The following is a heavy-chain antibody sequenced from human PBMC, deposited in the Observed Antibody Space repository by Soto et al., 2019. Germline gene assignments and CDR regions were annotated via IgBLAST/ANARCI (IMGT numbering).Heavy chain of an antibody. CDR1: GFTLSRSA. CDR2: IDGGDDST. Sequence: GGSLRLSCAASGFTLSRSAMTWVRLAPGKGLEWVSGIDGGDDSTHYADSVRGHFTISRDKSKNTVYLEMNRLRVEDTAVYLCERVKANGPGRGLYQSWGQGTLVTVSS. J-gene: IGHJ5*02. D-gene: IGHD3-10*01. V-gene: IGHV3-23*01. CDR3: ERVKANGPGRGLYQS.